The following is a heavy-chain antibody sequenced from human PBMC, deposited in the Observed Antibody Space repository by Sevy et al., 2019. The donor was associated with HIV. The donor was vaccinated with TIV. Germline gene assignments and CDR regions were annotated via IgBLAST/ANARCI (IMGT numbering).Heavy chain of an antibody. CDR1: GFTFSSYW. J-gene: IGHJ4*01. V-gene: IGHV3-74*01. Sequence: GGSLRLSCAASGFTFSSYWMHWVRQAPGKGPVWVSGVNSDGSSTNYADSVKGRFTMSRDSAKNTLYLQMNSLRAEDTAVYFPVAANTWQDYWGHGTLVTVSS. CDR3: VAANTWQDY. D-gene: IGHD2-15*01. CDR2: VNSDGSST.